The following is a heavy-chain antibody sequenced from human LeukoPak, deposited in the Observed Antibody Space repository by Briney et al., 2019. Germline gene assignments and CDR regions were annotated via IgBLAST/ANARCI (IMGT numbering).Heavy chain of an antibody. V-gene: IGHV4-59*01. CDR3: ARVGDSSGFGAFDI. CDR1: GGSISSNY. J-gene: IGHJ3*02. CDR2: IYYSGSS. Sequence: SETLSLTCTVSGGSISSNYWSWIRQPPGKGLEWIGYIYYSGSSNYNPSLKSRVTISVDTSKNQFSLKVSSVTAADTAVYYCARVGDSSGFGAFDIWGQGTMVTVSS. D-gene: IGHD3-22*01.